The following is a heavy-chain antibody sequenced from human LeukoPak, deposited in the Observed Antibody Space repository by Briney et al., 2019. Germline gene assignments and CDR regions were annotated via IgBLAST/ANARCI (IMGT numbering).Heavy chain of an antibody. CDR1: GFTVSGYG. D-gene: IGHD6-13*01. Sequence: GGSLRLSCAASGFTVSGYGMHWVRQAPGKGLXXXAVISYDGSHIYYADSVKGRFTISRDSSKNTLYLQMNSQRTDDTAVYYCARDRSNSWTFDYWGQGTLVTVSS. CDR3: ARDRSNSWTFDY. V-gene: IGHV3-30*03. CDR2: ISYDGSHI. J-gene: IGHJ4*02.